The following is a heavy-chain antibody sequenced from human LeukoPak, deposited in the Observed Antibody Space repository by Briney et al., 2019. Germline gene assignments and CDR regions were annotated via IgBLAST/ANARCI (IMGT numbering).Heavy chain of an antibody. V-gene: IGHV4-59*01. CDR1: GGSIVSYY. D-gene: IGHD3-10*01. Sequence: SETLSLTCTVSGGSIVSYYWNWIRQPPGKGLEWIGYIYYSGSTNYNPSLKSRVTISVDTSKNQFSLKLSSVTAADTAVYYCASYGSGSYSLYFDLWGRGTLVTVSS. CDR2: IYYSGST. CDR3: ASYGSGSYSLYFDL. J-gene: IGHJ2*01.